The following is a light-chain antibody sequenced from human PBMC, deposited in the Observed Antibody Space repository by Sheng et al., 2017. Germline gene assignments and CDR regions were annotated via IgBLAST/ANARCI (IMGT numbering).Light chain of an antibody. Sequence: QSALTQPPSASGSPGQSVTISCTGTSSDVGNYNYVSWYQQHPGKAPKLMIYEVSKRPSGVPDRFSGSKSVNTASLTVSGLQAEDEADYYCSSYAGSNNYVFGTGTKVTVL. CDR3: SSYAGSNNYV. CDR1: SSDVGNYNY. J-gene: IGLJ1*01. CDR2: EVS. V-gene: IGLV2-8*01.